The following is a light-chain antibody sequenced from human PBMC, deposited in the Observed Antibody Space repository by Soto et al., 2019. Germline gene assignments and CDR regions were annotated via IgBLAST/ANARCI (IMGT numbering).Light chain of an antibody. CDR3: QQYGSSPFT. J-gene: IGKJ3*01. V-gene: IGKV3-20*01. Sequence: EIVLTQSPGTLSLSQGQRATLSCRASQSVSSSFLAWYQQKPGQAPSLLIYGPSSSATSMPDRLSGSGSGTAFSLTISRLEPEDFAVYYCQQYGSSPFTFGPGTKVDIK. CDR1: QSVSSSF. CDR2: GPS.